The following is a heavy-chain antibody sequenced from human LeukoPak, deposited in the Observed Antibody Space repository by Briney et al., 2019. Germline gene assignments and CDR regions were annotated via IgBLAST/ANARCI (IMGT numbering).Heavy chain of an antibody. Sequence: SETLSLTCAVYGGSFSGYYWSWIREPPGKGLEWIGEINLSVSTNYNPSLKSRVTISVDTSKNQFSLKLSSVTSADTAVYYCAREGPHYYGSGSYYKGKYYFDYWGQGTLVTVSS. CDR1: GGSFSGYY. CDR3: AREGPHYYGSGSYYKGKYYFDY. D-gene: IGHD3-10*01. CDR2: INLSVST. V-gene: IGHV4-34*01. J-gene: IGHJ4*02.